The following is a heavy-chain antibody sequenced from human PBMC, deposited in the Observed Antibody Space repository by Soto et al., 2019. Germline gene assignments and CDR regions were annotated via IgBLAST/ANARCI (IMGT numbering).Heavy chain of an antibody. V-gene: IGHV3-7*05. CDR3: VPRKGDPFT. CDR1: GFTFSKHW. Sequence: GGSLRLCCTGSGFTFSKHWMSWVRQAPGQGLEWVANIKQDGSDKKYVDSVKGRFTISRDNAMNSLSLQMNSLRVEDSAVYYCVPRKGDPFTWGPGTLVTVSS. CDR2: IKQDGSDK. D-gene: IGHD3-16*01. J-gene: IGHJ4*02.